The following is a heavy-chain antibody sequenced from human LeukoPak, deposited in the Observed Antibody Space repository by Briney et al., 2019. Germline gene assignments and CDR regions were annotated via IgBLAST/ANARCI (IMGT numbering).Heavy chain of an antibody. D-gene: IGHD3-16*01. CDR1: GFAFSGYG. J-gene: IGHJ4*02. CDR2: IWYDGNNK. Sequence: GSLRLPCAASGFAFSGYGMHWVRQAPGKGLEWVAVIWYDGNNKYYEDSVKGRFTISRDNSKNTLYLQMNSLRAEDTAVYYCARDCRFGSITCHDYWGQGTLVTVSS. CDR3: ARDCRFGSITCHDY. V-gene: IGHV3-33*01.